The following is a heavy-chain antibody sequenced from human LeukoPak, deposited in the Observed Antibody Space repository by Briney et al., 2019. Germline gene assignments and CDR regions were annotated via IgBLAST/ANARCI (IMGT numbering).Heavy chain of an antibody. J-gene: IGHJ4*02. Sequence: GRSLRLSCAASGFTFDDYAMHWVRQAPGKGLEWVSGISWNSGSIGYADSVKGRFTISRDNAKNSLYLQMNSLRAEDTAVYYCARDTYYYDSSGYYYDDYWGQGTLVTVSS. CDR3: ARDTYYYDSSGYYYDDY. CDR1: GFTFDDYA. D-gene: IGHD3-22*01. CDR2: ISWNSGSI. V-gene: IGHV3-9*01.